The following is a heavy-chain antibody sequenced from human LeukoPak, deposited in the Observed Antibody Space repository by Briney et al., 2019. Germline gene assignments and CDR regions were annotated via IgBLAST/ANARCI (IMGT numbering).Heavy chain of an antibody. J-gene: IGHJ4*02. V-gene: IGHV1-46*01. D-gene: IGHD6-13*01. CDR2: INPSGGST. CDR1: GYTFTSYY. Sequence: ASVKVSCKASGYTFTSYYMHWVRQAPGQGLEWMGIINPSGGSTSYAQKFQGRVTMPRDTSTSTVYMELSSLRSEDTAVYYCARVAAAGTFDYWGQGTLVTVSS. CDR3: ARVAAAGTFDY.